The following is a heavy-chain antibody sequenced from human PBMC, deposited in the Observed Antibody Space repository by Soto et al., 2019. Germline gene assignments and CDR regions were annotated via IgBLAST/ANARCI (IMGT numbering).Heavy chain of an antibody. CDR2: ISYDGSNK. D-gene: IGHD6-6*01. Sequence: GGSLRLSCAASGFTFSSYAMHWVRQAPGKGLEWVAVISYDGSNKYYADSVKGRFTISRDNSKNTLYLQMNSLRAEDTAVYYCARAENQLVGDYYYYGMDAWGQGTTVTVSS. V-gene: IGHV3-30-3*01. CDR3: ARAENQLVGDYYYYGMDA. CDR1: GFTFSSYA. J-gene: IGHJ6*02.